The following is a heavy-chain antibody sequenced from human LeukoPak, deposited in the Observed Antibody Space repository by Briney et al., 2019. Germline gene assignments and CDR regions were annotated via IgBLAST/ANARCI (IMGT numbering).Heavy chain of an antibody. D-gene: IGHD2-8*02. Sequence: GGSLRLSCAASGFIFSSYWMSWVRQAPGKGLEWVANIKTDGSEKYYVDSVKGRFTISRDNANNSLYLQMNSLRAEDTAVYYCLRYCSGGVCPGWFDPWGQGTLVNVSS. CDR2: IKTDGSEK. J-gene: IGHJ5*02. CDR3: LRYCSGGVCPGWFDP. CDR1: GFIFSSYW. V-gene: IGHV3-7*01.